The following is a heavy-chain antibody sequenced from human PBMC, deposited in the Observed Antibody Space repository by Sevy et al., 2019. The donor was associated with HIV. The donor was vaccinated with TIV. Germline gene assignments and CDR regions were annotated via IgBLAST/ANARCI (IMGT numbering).Heavy chain of an antibody. CDR2: LDNSGDNT. J-gene: IGHJ4*02. CDR1: GFRFDYYA. V-gene: IGHV3-23*01. Sequence: GGSLRLSCAVSGFRFDYYAMTWVRQTPGKGLEWVSTLDNSGDNTYNADSVKGRFTISRDNSKNTLYLQMDSLRAEDTAIYYCAKAGGGWNYFDYSGQGTLVTVSS. D-gene: IGHD6-19*01. CDR3: AKAGGGWNYFDY.